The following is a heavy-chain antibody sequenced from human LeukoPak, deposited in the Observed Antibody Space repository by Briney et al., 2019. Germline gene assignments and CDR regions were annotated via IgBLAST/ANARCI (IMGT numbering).Heavy chain of an antibody. CDR3: ARDLASGDIVVVPAAIGY. CDR1: GYTFTGYY. CDR2: INPNSGGT. J-gene: IGHJ4*02. V-gene: IGHV1-2*02. Sequence: GASVKVSCKASGYTFTGYYMHWVRQAPGQGLEWMGWINPNSGGTNYAQKFQGRVTMTRDTPISTAYMELSRLRSDDTAVYYCARDLASGDIVVVPAAIGYWGQGTLVTVSS. D-gene: IGHD2-2*01.